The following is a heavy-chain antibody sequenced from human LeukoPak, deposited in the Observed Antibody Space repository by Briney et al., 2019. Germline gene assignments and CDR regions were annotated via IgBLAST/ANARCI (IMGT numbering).Heavy chain of an antibody. CDR1: AFTFNTFDNFA. J-gene: IGHJ4*02. D-gene: IGHD6-19*01. Sequence: SGGSLRLSCSVSAFTFNTFDNFAMNWVRQAPGKGLEWVAAISESGASTYYAASVKGRFTISKDNSKNTLFLQMNSLRPEDTAVYYCAKDARRTFGLSSGLYRGSYYFDYWGQGTLVTVSS. V-gene: IGHV3-23*01. CDR2: ISESGAST. CDR3: AKDARRTFGLSSGLYRGSYYFDY.